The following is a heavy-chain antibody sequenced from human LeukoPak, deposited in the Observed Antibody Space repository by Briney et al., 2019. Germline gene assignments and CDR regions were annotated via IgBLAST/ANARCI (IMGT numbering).Heavy chain of an antibody. Sequence: ASAKVSCKTSGYTFTDCYIHWVRQAPGQGLEWLGWVDPNSGGTNYAQKFQDRVTMTRDTSISTAYMELSSLTSDDTAVYYCARTTVTNSRFDYWGQGTLVTVSS. J-gene: IGHJ4*02. CDR2: VDPNSGGT. CDR1: GYTFTDCY. CDR3: ARTTVTNSRFDY. V-gene: IGHV1-2*02. D-gene: IGHD4-17*01.